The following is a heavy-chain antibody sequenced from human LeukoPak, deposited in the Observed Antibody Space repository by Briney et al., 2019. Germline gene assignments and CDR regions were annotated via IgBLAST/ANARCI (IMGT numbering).Heavy chain of an antibody. J-gene: IGHJ4*02. CDR2: ISSSSSTI. D-gene: IGHD3-10*01. CDR1: GFTFSSYS. Sequence: GGSLRLSCAASGFTFSSYSMNWVRQAPGKGLEWVSYISSSSSTIYYADSVKGRFTISRDNAKNSLYLQMNSLRAEDTAVYYCARMRFGELLTSPFDYWGQGTLVTVSS. V-gene: IGHV3-48*01. CDR3: ARMRFGELLTSPFDY.